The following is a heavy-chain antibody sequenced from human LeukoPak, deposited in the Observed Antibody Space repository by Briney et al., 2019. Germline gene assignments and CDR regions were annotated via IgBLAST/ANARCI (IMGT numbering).Heavy chain of an antibody. CDR1: GGSIRNYY. Sequence: SETLSLTCTVSGGSIRNYYWSWIRQPPGKGLEWIGYIYYSGSTNYNPSLKCRVTISVDTSKNQFSLKLSSVTAADTAVYYCARVYYSSSYDYWYFDLWGRGTLVTVSS. CDR3: ARVYYSSSYDYWYFDL. V-gene: IGHV4-59*01. CDR2: IYYSGST. J-gene: IGHJ2*01. D-gene: IGHD6-13*01.